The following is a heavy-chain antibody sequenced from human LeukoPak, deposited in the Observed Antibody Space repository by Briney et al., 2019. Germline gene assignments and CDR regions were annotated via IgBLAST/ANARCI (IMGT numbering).Heavy chain of an antibody. CDR3: ARVKSRITMIVVVAYNWFDP. CDR2: INHSGST. J-gene: IGHJ5*02. CDR1: GGSFSGYY. D-gene: IGHD3-22*01. Sequence: PSETLSLTCAVYGGSFSGYYWSWIRQPPGEGLEWIGEINHSGSTNYNPSLKSRVTISVDTSKNQFSLKLSSATAADTAVYYCARVKSRITMIVVVAYNWFDPWGQGTLVTVSS. V-gene: IGHV4-34*01.